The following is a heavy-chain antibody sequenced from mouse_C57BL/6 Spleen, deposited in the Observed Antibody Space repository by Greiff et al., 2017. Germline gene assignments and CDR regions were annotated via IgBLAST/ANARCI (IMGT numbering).Heavy chain of an antibody. CDR1: GYTFTSYW. CDR3: VTLSHYYCASSYYFDY. J-gene: IGHJ2*01. CDR2: IHPNSGST. D-gene: IGHD1-1*01. Sequence: QVQLQQPGAELVKPGASVKLSCKASGYTFTSYWMHWVKQRPGQGLEWIGMIHPNSGSTNYNEKFKSKATLTVDKSSSTAYMQLSSLTSEDSAVYYCVTLSHYYCASSYYFDYWGQGTTLTVSS. V-gene: IGHV1-64*01.